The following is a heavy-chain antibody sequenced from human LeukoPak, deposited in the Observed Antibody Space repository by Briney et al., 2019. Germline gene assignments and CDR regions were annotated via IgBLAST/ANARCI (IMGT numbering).Heavy chain of an antibody. CDR1: GDSITSNSYH. Sequence: SETLSLTCSVPGDSITSNSYHWAWIRQPPGKGLECIGTMYYSGGTYYNPSLKSRVTISIDTSRNQFSLRLSSVTAADTAVYYCVRGGTSSMYNWFDPWGQGTLVIVSS. J-gene: IGHJ5*02. D-gene: IGHD6-13*01. V-gene: IGHV4-39*07. CDR2: MYYSGGT. CDR3: VRGGTSSMYNWFDP.